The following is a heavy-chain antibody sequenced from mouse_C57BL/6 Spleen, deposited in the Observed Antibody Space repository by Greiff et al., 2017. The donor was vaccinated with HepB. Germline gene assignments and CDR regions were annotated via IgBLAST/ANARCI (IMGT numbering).Heavy chain of an antibody. J-gene: IGHJ4*01. Sequence: EVQGVESGGGLVQPGGSMKLSCVASGFTFSNYWMNWVRQSPEKGLEWVAQIRLKSDNYATHYAESVKGRFTISRDDSKSSVYLQMNNLRAEDTGIYYCNGYYYAMDYWGQGTSVTVSS. CDR1: GFTFSNYW. V-gene: IGHV6-3*01. CDR2: IRLKSDNYAT. CDR3: NGYYYAMDY.